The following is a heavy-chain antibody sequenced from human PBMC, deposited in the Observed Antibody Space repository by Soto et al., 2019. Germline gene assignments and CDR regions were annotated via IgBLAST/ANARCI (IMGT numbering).Heavy chain of an antibody. D-gene: IGHD2-2*01. V-gene: IGHV1-3*01. J-gene: IGHJ6*02. CDR2: INAGNGNT. CDR1: GYTFTSYA. CDR3: ARVYCSSTSGYYYYGMDV. Sequence: GASVKVSCKASGYTFTSYAMQWVRQAPGQRLEWMGWINAGNGNTKYSQKFQGRVTITRDTSASTAYMELSSLRSEDTAVYYCARVYCSSTSGYYYYGMDVSGQGTTVIVSS.